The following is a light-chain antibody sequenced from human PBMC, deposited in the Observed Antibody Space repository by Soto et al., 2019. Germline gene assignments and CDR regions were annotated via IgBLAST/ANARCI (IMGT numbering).Light chain of an antibody. J-gene: IGKJ2*01. CDR3: QQYYSDFFT. Sequence: DIVMTQSPEFLAVPLGERATINCKSSQSLLYSSNNKTYLAWYQHRPGQSPKMIIFWASARESGVRDRFSGSGSETDFTLSLSNLQAEDAAVYYCQQYYSDFFTFGQGTRLEIK. CDR2: WAS. CDR1: QSLLYSSNNKTY. V-gene: IGKV4-1*01.